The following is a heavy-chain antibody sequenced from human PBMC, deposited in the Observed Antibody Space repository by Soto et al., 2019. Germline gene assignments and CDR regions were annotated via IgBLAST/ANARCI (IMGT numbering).Heavy chain of an antibody. CDR3: ARHAQSTWLQLDRLYYYGMDV. Sequence: GESVKISCKGSGYSFTSYWIGWVRQMPGKGREWLGIIYPGDSDTRYSPAFQGQVTISADKSISTAYLQWSSLKASGTAMYYCARHAQSTWLQLDRLYYYGMDVWGQGTTATVAS. V-gene: IGHV5-51*01. CDR2: IYPGDSDT. J-gene: IGHJ6*02. D-gene: IGHD5-18*01. CDR1: GYSFTSYW.